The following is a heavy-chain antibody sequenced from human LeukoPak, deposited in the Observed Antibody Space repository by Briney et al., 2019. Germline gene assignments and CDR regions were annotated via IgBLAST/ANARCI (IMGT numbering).Heavy chain of an antibody. CDR2: IYYSGST. D-gene: IGHD6-19*01. J-gene: IGHJ6*03. V-gene: IGHV4-59*01. Sequence: SETLSVTCTVSGGSISSYYWSWIRQPPGKGLEWIGYIYYSGSTNYNPSLKSRVTISVDTSKNQFSLKLSSVTAADTAVYYCARRAVADYYYYYMDVWGKGTTVTVSS. CDR1: GGSISSYY. CDR3: ARRAVADYYYYYMDV.